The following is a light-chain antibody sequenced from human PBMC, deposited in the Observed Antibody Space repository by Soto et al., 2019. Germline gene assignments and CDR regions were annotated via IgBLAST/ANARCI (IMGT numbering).Light chain of an antibody. CDR2: GAS. CDR1: QSVSSSY. V-gene: IGKV3-20*01. CDR3: QQYGISPGGT. J-gene: IGKJ2*01. Sequence: EIVLTQSPGTLSLSPGERATLSCRASQSVSSSYLAWYQQKPGQAPRLLIYGASSRATGIPDRFSGSGSGTDFTLIISRLEPEDFAVYYCQQYGISPGGTFGQGTKLEIK.